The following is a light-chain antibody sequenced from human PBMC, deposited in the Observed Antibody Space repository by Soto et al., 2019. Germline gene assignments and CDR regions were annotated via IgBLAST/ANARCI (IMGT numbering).Light chain of an antibody. CDR2: EAS. CDR1: QSVNHW. J-gene: IGKJ5*01. Sequence: DIQMTQSPSTLSASVGDSVTITCRASQSVNHWLAWYQHKPGEAPKLLIYEASKLKTGVPSRFSGSGSGTEFTLTISSLQPDDFATYYCQQYNTESITFGQGTLLEIK. CDR3: QQYNTESIT. V-gene: IGKV1-5*03.